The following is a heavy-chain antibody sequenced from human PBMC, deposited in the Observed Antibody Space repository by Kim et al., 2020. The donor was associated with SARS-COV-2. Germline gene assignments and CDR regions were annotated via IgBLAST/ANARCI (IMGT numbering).Heavy chain of an antibody. Sequence: YSADSVKGRFTISRDNSKNTLYLQMNSLRAEDTAVYYCAREVGATYYFDYWGQGTLVTVSS. CDR3: AREVGATYYFDY. J-gene: IGHJ4*02. V-gene: IGHV3-30*01. D-gene: IGHD1-26*01.